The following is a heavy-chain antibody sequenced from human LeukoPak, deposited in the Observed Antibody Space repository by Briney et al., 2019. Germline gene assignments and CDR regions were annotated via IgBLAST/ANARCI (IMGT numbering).Heavy chain of an antibody. V-gene: IGHV3-48*01. CDR2: ISSLSGTI. J-gene: IGHJ5*02. CDR1: GFTFSSYG. D-gene: IGHD2-15*01. CDR3: ARGADGVSSNSRGWFDP. Sequence: GSLRLSCAASGFTFSSYGMSWVRQAPGEGLEWVSYISSLSGTIYYADSVKGRFTISRDNAKNSLYLQMDSLRAEDTAVYSCARGADGVSSNSRGWFDPWGQGTLVTVSS.